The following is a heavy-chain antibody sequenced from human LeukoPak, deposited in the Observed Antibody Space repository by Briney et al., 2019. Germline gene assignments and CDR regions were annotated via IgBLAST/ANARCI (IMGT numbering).Heavy chain of an antibody. CDR2: ISGSGGST. J-gene: IGHJ4*02. CDR3: AKAPLRITMMVVVPYFDY. D-gene: IGHD3-22*01. V-gene: IGHV3-23*01. CDR1: GFTFSSYA. Sequence: GGSLRLSCAASGFTFSSYAMSWVRQAPGKGLEWVSAISGSGGSTYYADSVKGRFTISRDNSKNTLYLQMNSLRAEDTAVYYCAKAPLRITMMVVVPYFDYWGQGTLVTVSS.